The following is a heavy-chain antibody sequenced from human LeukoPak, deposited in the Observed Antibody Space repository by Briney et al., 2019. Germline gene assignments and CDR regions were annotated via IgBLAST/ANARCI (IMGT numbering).Heavy chain of an antibody. CDR3: ARELCSSTSCYAGVFWFDP. D-gene: IGHD2-2*01. V-gene: IGHV4-4*07. Sequence: SETLSLTCTASGGSISSYYWSWIRQPAWKGLEWIGRIYTSGGTNYNPSLTSRVTMSVDTSKNQFSLKLSSVTAADTAVYYCARELCSSTSCYAGVFWFDPWGQGTLVTVSS. CDR2: IYTSGGT. CDR1: GGSISSYY. J-gene: IGHJ5*02.